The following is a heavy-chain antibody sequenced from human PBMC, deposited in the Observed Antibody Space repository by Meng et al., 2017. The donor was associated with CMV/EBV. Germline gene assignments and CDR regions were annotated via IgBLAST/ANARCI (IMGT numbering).Heavy chain of an antibody. D-gene: IGHD3-10*01. J-gene: IGHJ5*02. CDR3: ARFGELEWFDP. CDR1: GGSFSGYY. Sequence: SLTCPVYGGSFSGYYWSWIRQPPGKGLEWIGEINHSGSTNYNPSLKSRVTISVDTSKNQFSLKLSSVTAADTAVYYCARFGELEWFDPWGQGTLVTVSS. CDR2: INHSGST. V-gene: IGHV4-34*01.